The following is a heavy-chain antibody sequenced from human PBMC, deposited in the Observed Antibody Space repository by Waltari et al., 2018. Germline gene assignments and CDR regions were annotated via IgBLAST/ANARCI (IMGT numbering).Heavy chain of an antibody. CDR1: GDSISTVDFS. Sequence: QLQLQESGSGLVKPSQTLSLTCSVSGDSISTVDFSWTWIRQPPGKGLEWIGNIYYSGSTHYNPSLKSRVTMSVDRSKNQLSLNLSSVTAADSAVYYCARVNLGIDSWGQGTLVTVSS. J-gene: IGHJ4*02. D-gene: IGHD3-16*01. CDR2: IYYSGST. CDR3: ARVNLGIDS. V-gene: IGHV4-30-2*01.